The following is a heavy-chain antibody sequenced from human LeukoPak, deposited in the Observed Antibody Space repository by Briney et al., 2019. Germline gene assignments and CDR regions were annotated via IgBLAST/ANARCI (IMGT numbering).Heavy chain of an antibody. Sequence: GGSLRLSCAAPGFTFSNAWMSWVRQAPGKGLEWVGRIKSKTDGGTTDYAAPVKGRFTISRDDSKNTLYLQMNSLKTEDTAVYYCTTGVAAAGYDYWGHGTLVTVSS. D-gene: IGHD6-13*01. V-gene: IGHV3-15*01. CDR1: GFTFSNAW. J-gene: IGHJ4*01. CDR2: IKSKTDGGTT. CDR3: TTGVAAAGYDY.